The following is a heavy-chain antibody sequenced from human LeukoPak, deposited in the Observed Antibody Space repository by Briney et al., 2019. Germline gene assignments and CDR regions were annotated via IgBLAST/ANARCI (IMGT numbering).Heavy chain of an antibody. CDR2: IGTAGDT. Sequence: GGSLRLSCAASGFTFSSYDMHWVRQATGKGLEWVSAIGTAGDTYYPGSVKGRFPNSRENAKTSLYLQMNSLRAGDTAVYYCARVRKYSGYYSWYFDLWGRGTLVTVSS. V-gene: IGHV3-13*01. D-gene: IGHD5-12*01. CDR3: ARVRKYSGYYSWYFDL. CDR1: GFTFSSYD. J-gene: IGHJ2*01.